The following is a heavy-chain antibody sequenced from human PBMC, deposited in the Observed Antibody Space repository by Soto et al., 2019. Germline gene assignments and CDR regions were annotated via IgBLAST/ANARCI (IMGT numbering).Heavy chain of an antibody. CDR2: IYYSGST. J-gene: IGHJ5*02. Sequence: SETLSLTCTVSGGSISSGGYYWSWIRQHPGKGLEWIGYIYYSGSTYHNPSLKSRVTISVDTSKNQFSLKLSSVTAADTAVYYCARESSSLNWFAPWGQGTLVTVSS. CDR3: ARESSSLNWFAP. D-gene: IGHD6-6*01. CDR1: GGSISSGGYY. V-gene: IGHV4-31*03.